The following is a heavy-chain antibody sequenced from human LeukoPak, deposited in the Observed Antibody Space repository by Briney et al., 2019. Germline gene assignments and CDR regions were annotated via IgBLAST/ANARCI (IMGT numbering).Heavy chain of an antibody. CDR2: INPNSGGT. V-gene: IGHV1-2*06. CDR1: GYTFTGYY. Sequence: ASVKVSCKASGYTFTGYYMHWVRQAPGQGLEWMGRINPNSGGTNYAQKFQGRVTMTRDTSIGTAYMELSRLRSDNTAVYYCARFRYCSSTCCSDRWGQGTLVTVSS. D-gene: IGHD2-2*01. J-gene: IGHJ4*02. CDR3: ARFRYCSSTCCSDR.